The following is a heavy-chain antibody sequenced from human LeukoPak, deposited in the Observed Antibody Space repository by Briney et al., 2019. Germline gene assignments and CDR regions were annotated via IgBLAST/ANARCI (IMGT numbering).Heavy chain of an antibody. CDR3: ARDYRYYYDSSGDYFDY. V-gene: IGHV1-69*13. CDR1: GGTFSSYA. D-gene: IGHD3-22*01. Sequence: SVKLSCKASGGTFSSYAISWVRQAPGQGLEWMGGIIPIFGTTNYAQKFQGRVTITADESTRTAYMELSSLRSEDTAVYYCARDYRYYYDSSGDYFDYWGQGTLVTVSS. J-gene: IGHJ4*02. CDR2: IIPIFGTT.